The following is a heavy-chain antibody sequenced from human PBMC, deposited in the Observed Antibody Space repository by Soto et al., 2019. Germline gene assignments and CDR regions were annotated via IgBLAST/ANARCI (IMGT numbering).Heavy chain of an antibody. Sequence: TLSLTCTVSGGSVNSDDYYWSWIRQPPGRGLEWIGYIYYTGSTNYNPSLKSRVTISVDTSSNQFSLKLSSVTAADTAVYYCAKPLYSYGYDFDYWGQGTLVTVSS. CDR3: AKPLYSYGYDFDY. D-gene: IGHD5-18*01. CDR2: IYYTGST. CDR1: GGSVNSDDYY. J-gene: IGHJ4*02. V-gene: IGHV4-61*08.